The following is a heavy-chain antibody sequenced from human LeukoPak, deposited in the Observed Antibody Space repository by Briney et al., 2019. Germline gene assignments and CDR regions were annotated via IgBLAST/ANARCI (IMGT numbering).Heavy chain of an antibody. Sequence: GGSLRLSCAASGFTFDDYAMHWVRQVPGKGLEWVSGISWNSGRIGYADSVKGRFTISRDNAKNSLYLQMDSLRVEDTALYYCAKGPDSTGYYYRDNWFDPWGQETLVTVSS. J-gene: IGHJ5*02. V-gene: IGHV3-9*01. CDR1: GFTFDDYA. CDR3: AKGPDSTGYYYRDNWFDP. D-gene: IGHD3-22*01. CDR2: ISWNSGRI.